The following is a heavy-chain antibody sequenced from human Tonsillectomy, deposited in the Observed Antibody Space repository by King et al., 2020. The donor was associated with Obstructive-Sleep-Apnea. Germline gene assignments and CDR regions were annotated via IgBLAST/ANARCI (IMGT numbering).Heavy chain of an antibody. Sequence: QLVQSGAEVKKPGSSVKVSCKASGGTFSSYAISWVRQAPGQGLEWMGGIIPILGIANYAQKFQGRVTITAEKSTSTAYMELSSLRSEDTAVYYCARTYYDYVWGSYRYDAFDIWGQGTMVTVSS. V-gene: IGHV1-69*10. CDR1: GGTFSSYA. CDR3: ARTYYDYVWGSYRYDAFDI. D-gene: IGHD3-16*02. J-gene: IGHJ3*02. CDR2: IIPILGIA.